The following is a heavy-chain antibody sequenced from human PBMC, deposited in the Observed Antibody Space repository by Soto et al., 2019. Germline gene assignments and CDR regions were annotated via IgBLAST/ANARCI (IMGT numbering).Heavy chain of an antibody. CDR2: IYDSGST. CDR1: GASIRSNY. V-gene: IGHV4-59*08. D-gene: IGHD3-10*01. CDR3: ARRSGVYKYYMDV. J-gene: IGHJ6*03. Sequence: QVQLQESGPGLVKPSETLSVTCSVSGASIRSNYWRWIRQPPGKGLEYIGCIYDSGSTNYNPSLRSRVTISVDTSKNQFSLRLTSVTAADTAVYYCARRSGVYKYYMDVWGKGTTVTVSS.